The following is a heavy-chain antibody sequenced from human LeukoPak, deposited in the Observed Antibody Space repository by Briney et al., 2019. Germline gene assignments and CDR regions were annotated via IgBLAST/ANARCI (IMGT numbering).Heavy chain of an antibody. CDR2: IYPGDSDT. J-gene: IGHJ6*03. Sequence: GESLKISCKGSGYSFTSYWIGWVRQMPGKGLEWMGIIYPGDSDTRYSPSFQGQVTISADKSISTAYLQWSSLKASDTAVYYCARSWYGSGSSLYMDVWGKGTTVTVSS. V-gene: IGHV5-51*01. CDR1: GYSFTSYW. D-gene: IGHD3-10*01. CDR3: ARSWYGSGSSLYMDV.